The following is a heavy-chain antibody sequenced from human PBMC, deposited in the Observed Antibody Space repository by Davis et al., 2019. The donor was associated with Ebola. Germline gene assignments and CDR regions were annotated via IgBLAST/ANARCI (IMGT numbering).Heavy chain of an antibody. J-gene: IGHJ4*02. V-gene: IGHV1-3*01. Sequence: ASVKVSCKASGYTFTTYPIHWVRQAPGQRLERMGWINVANGNTQYSEKFQGRVTMTRNTSISTAYMELSSLRSEDTAVYYCARAYGDYELGYWGQGTLVTVSS. CDR2: INVANGNT. CDR3: ARAYGDYELGY. D-gene: IGHD4-17*01. CDR1: GYTFTTYP.